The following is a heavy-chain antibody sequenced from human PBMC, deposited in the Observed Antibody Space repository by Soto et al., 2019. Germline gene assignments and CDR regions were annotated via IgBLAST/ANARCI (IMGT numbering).Heavy chain of an antibody. J-gene: IGHJ3*02. CDR1: GFTFDDYT. CDR3: AKDMVRGYYYDSSGYSAFDI. V-gene: IGHV3-43*01. D-gene: IGHD3-22*01. CDR2: ICWDGGST. Sequence: PGGSLRLSCAASGFTFDDYTMHWVRQAPGKGLEWVSLICWDGGSTYYAVSVKGRFTISRDNSKNSLYLQMNSLRTEDTALYYCAKDMVRGYYYDSSGYSAFDIWGQGTMVTVSS.